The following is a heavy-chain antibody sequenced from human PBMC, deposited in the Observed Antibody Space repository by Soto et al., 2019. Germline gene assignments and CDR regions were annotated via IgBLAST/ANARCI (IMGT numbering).Heavy chain of an antibody. CDR3: ARDRLHYDIWSGYAAYFYYGMDV. CDR1: GFTFSSYE. J-gene: IGHJ6*02. Sequence: EVQLVESGGGLVPPGGSLRLSCAASGFTFSSYEMNWVRQAPGKGLEWVSYISDSGNTIYYADSVQGRFTVSRDNAKNSVYLHMDNLRAEDTAVYYCARDRLHYDIWSGYAAYFYYGMDVWGPGTTVTVSS. D-gene: IGHD3-3*01. CDR2: ISDSGNTI. V-gene: IGHV3-48*03.